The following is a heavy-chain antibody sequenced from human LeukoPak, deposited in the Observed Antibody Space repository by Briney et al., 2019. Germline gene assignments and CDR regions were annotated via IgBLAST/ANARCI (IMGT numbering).Heavy chain of an antibody. CDR3: TARPDSFRGPSDY. V-gene: IGHV3-66*01. Sequence: PGGSLRLSCAASGLSVSTKYMTRVRQAAGKGLEWVSGIYTGDSTHYADSVRGRFTISRDNSKNTLYLQMNSLRVDDTAVYYCTARPDSFRGPSDYWGQGTLVTVSS. D-gene: IGHD3-16*01. CDR1: GLSVSTKY. J-gene: IGHJ4*02. CDR2: IYTGDST.